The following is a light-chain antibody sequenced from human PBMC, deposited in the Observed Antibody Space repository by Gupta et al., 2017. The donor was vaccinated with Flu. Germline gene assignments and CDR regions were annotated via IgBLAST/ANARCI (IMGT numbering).Light chain of an antibody. J-gene: IGLJ3*02. V-gene: IGLV2-14*03. CDR1: NSDLDTYKS. CDR2: DVT. CDR3: SSYTTTNSRV. Sequence: SITISCTGTNSDLDTYKSVSWYQQHPGKAPKHSIYDVTNRPSGVSNRFSGSKSGNTASLTISGLQAEDEAYDDCSSYTTTNSRVFGGGTRLTVL.